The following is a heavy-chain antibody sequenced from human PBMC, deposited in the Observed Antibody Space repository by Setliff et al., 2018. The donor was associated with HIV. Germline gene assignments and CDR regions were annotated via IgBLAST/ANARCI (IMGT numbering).Heavy chain of an antibody. J-gene: IGHJ6*03. D-gene: IGHD3-10*01. V-gene: IGHV1-69*02. CDR3: VRGVQSPPHYSYYYMDV. CDR1: RSTFNSHT. CDR2: INPILGVA. Sequence: GASVKVSCKASRSTFNSHTINWVRQAPGQGLDWMGRINPILGVANYAQRFQCKVTITADKSKSTAYMELTSLRFDDTAMYYCVRGVQSPPHYSYYYMDVWGEGTMVTVSS.